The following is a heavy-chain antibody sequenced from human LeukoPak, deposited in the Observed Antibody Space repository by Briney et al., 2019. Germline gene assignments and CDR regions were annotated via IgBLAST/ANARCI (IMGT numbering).Heavy chain of an antibody. V-gene: IGHV1-46*01. D-gene: IGHD3-22*01. CDR2: INPSGGST. CDR3: ARDPARYYDSSGYYPGY. J-gene: IGHJ4*02. Sequence: ASVKVSCKASGYTFTSYYMHWVRQAPGQGLEWMGIINPSGGSTSYAQKFQGRVTMTRDTSTSTVYMELSSLRSEDTAVYYCARDPARYYDSSGYYPGYWGQGTLVTVSS. CDR1: GYTFTSYY.